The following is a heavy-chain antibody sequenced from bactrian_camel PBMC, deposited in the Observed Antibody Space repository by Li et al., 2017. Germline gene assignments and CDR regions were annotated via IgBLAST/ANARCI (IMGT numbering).Heavy chain of an antibody. V-gene: IGHV3-2*01. CDR3: ACDPLG. Sequence: HVQLVESGGGLVQPGGSLTLSCVVSGLTFSNYRMSWGRQFPGKGPEWVSSFYTAGGNTYYADPVKGRFTTAADNAKNTLYSQMNSLKPEDTAVYYCACDPLGWSQGTQVTVS. D-gene: IGHD5*01. J-gene: IGHJ4*01. CDR1: GLTFSNYR. CDR2: FYTAGGNT.